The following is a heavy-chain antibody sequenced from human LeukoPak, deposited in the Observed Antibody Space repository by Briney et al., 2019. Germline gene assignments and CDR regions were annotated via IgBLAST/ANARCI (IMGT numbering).Heavy chain of an antibody. D-gene: IGHD2-21*01. V-gene: IGHV4-4*07. CDR1: GGSISSYY. Sequence: PSETLSLTCTVSGGSISSYYWSWIRQPAGKGLEWIGRIYSRGTTNYNPSLKSRVTISLGTSNNHFSLRLSSVTAADTAIYYCAREGDWSSSDFWGQGTLVAVSS. J-gene: IGHJ4*02. CDR2: IYSRGTT. CDR3: AREGDWSSSDF.